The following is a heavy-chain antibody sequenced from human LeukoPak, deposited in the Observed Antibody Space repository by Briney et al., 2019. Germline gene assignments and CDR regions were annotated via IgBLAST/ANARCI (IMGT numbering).Heavy chain of an antibody. Sequence: PSETLSLTCAVYGGSFSGYYWSWIRHPPGKGLEWIGEINHSGSTNYNPSLKSRVTISVDTSKNQFSLKLSSVTAADTAVYYCASVKWGTIDYWGQGTLVTVSS. CDR2: INHSGST. V-gene: IGHV4-34*01. CDR1: GGSFSGYY. CDR3: ASVKWGTIDY. D-gene: IGHD3-16*01. J-gene: IGHJ4*02.